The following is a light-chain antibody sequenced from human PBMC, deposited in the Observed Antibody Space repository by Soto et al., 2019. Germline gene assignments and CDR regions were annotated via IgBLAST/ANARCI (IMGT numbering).Light chain of an antibody. Sequence: EIVLTQSPGTLSLSPGERATLSCRASQSVSSSYLAWYQQKPGQAPRLLIYGASSRATGIPDRFSGSGSGTDFTRTISRLEPEDVAVYYCQQYGSSQSFGQGTKVEIK. V-gene: IGKV3-20*01. CDR1: QSVSSSY. CDR2: GAS. CDR3: QQYGSSQS. J-gene: IGKJ1*01.